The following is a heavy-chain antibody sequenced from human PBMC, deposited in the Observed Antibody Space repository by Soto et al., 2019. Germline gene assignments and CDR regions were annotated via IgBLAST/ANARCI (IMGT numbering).Heavy chain of an antibody. CDR1: GFRFSGGW. CDR3: TESYYDDVWNGCSDY. CDR2: IKGKADGGTT. D-gene: IGHD3-3*01. J-gene: IGHJ4*02. Sequence: GGSLRLSCVGSGFRFSGGWMNWVRQAPGKGLEWVARIKGKADGGTTDYGVPVKGRFSISRDDSKNTVYLQMNSLKTEDSAIYYCTESYYDDVWNGCSDYWGQGTLVTVSS. V-gene: IGHV3-15*07.